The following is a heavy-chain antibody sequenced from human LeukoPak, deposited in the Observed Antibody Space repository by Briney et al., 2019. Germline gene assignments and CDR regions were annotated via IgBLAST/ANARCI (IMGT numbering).Heavy chain of an antibody. J-gene: IGHJ4*02. CDR3: ATLLRFLEWGGGY. CDR1: GYTLTELS. D-gene: IGHD3-3*01. Sequence: ASVKVSCKVSGYTLTELSIHWVRQAPGKGLEWKGGFDPEDGETIYAQKFQGRVTMIEDTSTDTAYMELSSLRSEDTAVYYCATLLRFLEWGGGYWGQGTLVTVSS. CDR2: FDPEDGET. V-gene: IGHV1-24*01.